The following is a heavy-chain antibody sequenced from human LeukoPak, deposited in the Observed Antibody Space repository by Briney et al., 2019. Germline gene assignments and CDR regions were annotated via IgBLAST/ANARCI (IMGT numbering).Heavy chain of an antibody. Sequence: PGGSLRLSCAASAFTFSSYEMNWVRQAPGKGLEWISYIGSSGDTIYYADSVKGRFTISRDNAKNSLYLQMNSLRAEDTALYYCARNWANRYFDYWGQGTLVTVSS. J-gene: IGHJ4*02. V-gene: IGHV3-48*03. CDR1: AFTFSSYE. CDR2: IGSSGDTI. D-gene: IGHD2-8*01. CDR3: ARNWANRYFDY.